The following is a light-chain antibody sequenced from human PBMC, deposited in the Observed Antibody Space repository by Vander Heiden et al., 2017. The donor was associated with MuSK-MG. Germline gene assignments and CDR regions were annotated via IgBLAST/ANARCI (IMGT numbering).Light chain of an antibody. CDR3: QQYDNLPPMYT. V-gene: IGKV1-33*01. J-gene: IGKJ2*01. Sequence: DVQMTQSPCSLSASVGDRVTITCQASQDISNYLNWYQQNQGKAPQLLIYDASELEPGDASRFSGSGSGTDFNFTISSLQPEDIETYYCQQYDNLPPMYTFGQGTKLEIK. CDR2: DAS. CDR1: QDISNY.